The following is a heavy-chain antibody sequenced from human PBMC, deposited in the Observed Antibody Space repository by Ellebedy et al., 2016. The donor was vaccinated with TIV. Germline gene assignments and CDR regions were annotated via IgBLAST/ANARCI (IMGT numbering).Heavy chain of an antibody. CDR1: GGSFSGYY. CDR2: INHSGST. Sequence: SETLSLXXAVYGGSFSGYYWSWIRQPPGKGLEWIGEINHSGSTNYNPSLKSRVTISVDTSKNQFSLKLSSVTAADTAVYYCARGIGYSYGYAVYYYYGMDVWGQGTTVTVSS. D-gene: IGHD5-18*01. CDR3: ARGIGYSYGYAVYYYYGMDV. V-gene: IGHV4-34*01. J-gene: IGHJ6*02.